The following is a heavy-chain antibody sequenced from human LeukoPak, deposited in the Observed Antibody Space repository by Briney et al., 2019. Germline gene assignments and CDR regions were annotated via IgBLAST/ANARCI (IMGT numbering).Heavy chain of an antibody. D-gene: IGHD5-24*01. Sequence: SETLSLTCTGSGGSISSHYWSWIRQPLGKGLEWIGYIYYSGSTNYTPSLKSRVTISVDTSKNQFSLKLSSVTAADTAVYYCARDGEKFDAFDIWGQGTMVTVSS. CDR3: ARDGEKFDAFDI. CDR2: IYYSGST. J-gene: IGHJ3*02. V-gene: IGHV4-59*11. CDR1: GGSISSHY.